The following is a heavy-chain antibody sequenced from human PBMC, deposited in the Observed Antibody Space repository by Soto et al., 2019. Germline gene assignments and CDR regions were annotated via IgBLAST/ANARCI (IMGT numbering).Heavy chain of an antibody. Sequence: ASVKVSCKASGYTFTGYYMHWVRQAPGQGLEWMGRINPNSGGTNYAQKFQGWVTMARDTSISTAYMELSRLRSDDTAVYYCARGREDCSGGSCYQSVYYYYMDVWGKGTTVTVSS. CDR3: ARGREDCSGGSCYQSVYYYYMDV. V-gene: IGHV1-2*04. CDR2: INPNSGGT. D-gene: IGHD2-15*01. CDR1: GYTFTGYY. J-gene: IGHJ6*03.